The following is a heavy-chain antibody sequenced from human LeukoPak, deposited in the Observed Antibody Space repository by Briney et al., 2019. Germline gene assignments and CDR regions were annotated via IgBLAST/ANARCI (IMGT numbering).Heavy chain of an antibody. J-gene: IGHJ4*02. V-gene: IGHV3-33*01. CDR1: GFTFSSYG. CDR3: ARPRGNVEMATIPFDY. Sequence: PGGSLRLSCAASGFTFSSYGMHWVRQAPGKGLEWVTYIGDDGSNEFYADSVKGRFTISRDNFKNKLYLQMNSLRVEDTAVYYCARPRGNVEMATIPFDYWGQGTLVTVSS. CDR2: IGDDGSNE. D-gene: IGHD5-24*01.